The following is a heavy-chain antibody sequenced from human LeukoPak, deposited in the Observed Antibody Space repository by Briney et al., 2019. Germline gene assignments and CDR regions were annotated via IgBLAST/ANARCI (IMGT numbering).Heavy chain of an antibody. J-gene: IGHJ4*02. CDR1: GGTFSSYA. V-gene: IGHV1-69*04. CDR2: IIPILGIA. Sequence: GASVKVSCKASGGTFSSYAISWVRQAPGQGLEWMGRIIPILGIANYAQKFQGRVTITADKSTSTAYMELSSLRPEDTAVYYCATAGAFYFQNWGQGTLVTVSS. CDR3: ATAGAFYFQN. D-gene: IGHD1-1*01.